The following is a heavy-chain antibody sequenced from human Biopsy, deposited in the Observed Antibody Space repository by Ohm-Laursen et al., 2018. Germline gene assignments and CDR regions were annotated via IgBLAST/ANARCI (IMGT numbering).Heavy chain of an antibody. CDR3: AREWIDDSSDYYSYYFDY. CDR2: ISYDGSNE. J-gene: IGHJ4*02. CDR1: GFTFSNYG. D-gene: IGHD3-22*01. Sequence: SLRLSCSATGFTFSNYGVDWVRQAPGKGLEWVAGISYDGSNEYYGDSVKGRFSISRDNSKNTLHLQMNSLRAEDTAVYYCAREWIDDSSDYYSYYFDYWGQGTLVTVSS. V-gene: IGHV3-33*01.